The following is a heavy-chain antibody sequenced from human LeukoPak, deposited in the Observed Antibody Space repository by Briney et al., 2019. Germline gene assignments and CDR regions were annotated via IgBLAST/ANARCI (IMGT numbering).Heavy chain of an antibody. J-gene: IGHJ4*02. D-gene: IGHD2-2*01. V-gene: IGHV4-59*01. CDR1: GGSISGYY. Sequence: SETLSLTCTVSGGSISGYYWTWMRQSPGKGLEWIGYIYYSGSTNYNPSLKSRVTISVDTSKNQFSRQLTFVTAADTAIYYCARLPSNSFLHYWGQGTLVTVSS. CDR3: ARLPSNSFLHY. CDR2: IYYSGST.